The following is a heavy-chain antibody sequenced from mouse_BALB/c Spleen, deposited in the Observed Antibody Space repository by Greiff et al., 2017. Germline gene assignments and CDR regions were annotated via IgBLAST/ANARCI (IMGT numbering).Heavy chain of an antibody. CDR3: ARKSYYYASYFDV. CDR1: GYTFSSYW. J-gene: IGHJ1*01. Sequence: VQLQESGAELMKPGASVKISCKATGYTFSSYWIEWVKQRPGHGLEWIGEILPGSGSTNYNEKFKGKATFTADTSSNTAYMQLSSLTSEDSAVYYCARKSYYYASYFDVWGAGTTVTVSS. V-gene: IGHV1-9*01. CDR2: ILPGSGST. D-gene: IGHD1-1*01.